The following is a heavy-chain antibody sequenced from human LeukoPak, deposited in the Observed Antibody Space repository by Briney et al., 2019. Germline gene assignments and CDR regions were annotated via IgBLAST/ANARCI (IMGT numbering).Heavy chain of an antibody. J-gene: IGHJ4*02. CDR3: ARDGETFTRYCSGGSCYRKFAY. V-gene: IGHV3-21*01. D-gene: IGHD2-15*01. CDR2: ISSGNSYI. Sequence: GGSLRLSCAASGFTFSSYTMNWVRQAPGKGLEWVSSISSGNSYIYYADSVKGRFTISRDTAKHSLYLKMNSLRAEDTAVYYCARDGETFTRYCSGGSCYRKFAYWGQGTRVTVSS. CDR1: GFTFSSYT.